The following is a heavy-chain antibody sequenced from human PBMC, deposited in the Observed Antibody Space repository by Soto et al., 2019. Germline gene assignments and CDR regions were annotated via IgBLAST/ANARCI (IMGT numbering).Heavy chain of an antibody. CDR2: IIPILGIA. Sequence: QVQLVQSGAEVKKPGSSVKVSCKASGGTFSSYTISWVRQAPGQGLEWMGRIIPILGIANYAQKFQGRVTITADKSTSTAYMELSSLRAEDTAVYYCARDGCSGGSCYSFWWFDPWGQGTLGTVSS. CDR1: GGTFSSYT. V-gene: IGHV1-69*08. J-gene: IGHJ5*02. D-gene: IGHD2-15*01. CDR3: ARDGCSGGSCYSFWWFDP.